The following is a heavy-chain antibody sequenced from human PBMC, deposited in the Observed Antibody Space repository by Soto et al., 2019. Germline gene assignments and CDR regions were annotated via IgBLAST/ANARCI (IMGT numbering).Heavy chain of an antibody. D-gene: IGHD2-2*02. Sequence: PWGSLRLSCGASAFTFSSYWMHWVRQAPGKGLVWVSRIDADGSSTSYADSVKGRFTISRDNAKNTLYLQLNSLRAEDTAVYYCARASVRICSSTSCYTEPRGMDVWGQGTTVTVSS. CDR1: AFTFSSYW. CDR3: ARASVRICSSTSCYTEPRGMDV. J-gene: IGHJ6*02. V-gene: IGHV3-74*01. CDR2: IDADGSST.